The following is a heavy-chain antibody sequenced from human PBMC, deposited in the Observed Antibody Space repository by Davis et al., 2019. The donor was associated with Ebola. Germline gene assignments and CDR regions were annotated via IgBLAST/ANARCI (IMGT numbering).Heavy chain of an antibody. D-gene: IGHD3-3*01. Sequence: PGGSLRLSCAAPGFTFSNYAMHWVRQAPGKGLEWVSVIGWNSASIGYSGSVKGRFTISRDNAKNSLYLEMNSLRIEDTALYYCAKDANYDFWIAYQPTAYGLDVWGQGTTVTVSS. CDR2: IGWNSASI. CDR3: AKDANYDFWIAYQPTAYGLDV. J-gene: IGHJ6*02. V-gene: IGHV3-9*01. CDR1: GFTFSNYA.